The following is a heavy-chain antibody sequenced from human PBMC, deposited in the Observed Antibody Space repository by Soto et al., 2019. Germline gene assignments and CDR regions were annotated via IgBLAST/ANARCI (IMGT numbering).Heavy chain of an antibody. CDR2: IVGGSGST. J-gene: IGHJ4*02. CDR1: GFTLTSAD. D-gene: IGHD3-3*01. Sequence: QMPLVQSGPEVKKPGTSVKGSCKASGFTLTSADVQWVRQTRGQRLEWIGWIVGGSGSTNYAQQFQGRLAITRDMSTSTVYMELSSLRSEDTAVYYGAADWSNRPFDFWGQGTLVTVSS. V-gene: IGHV1-58*01. CDR3: AADWSNRPFDF.